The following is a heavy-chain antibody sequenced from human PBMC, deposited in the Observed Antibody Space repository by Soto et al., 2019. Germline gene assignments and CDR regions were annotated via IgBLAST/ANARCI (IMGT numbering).Heavy chain of an antibody. Sequence: SGPTLVNPTQTLTLSCTFSWFSPSTSGMCVSWIRQPPGKALEWLALIDWDDDKYYSTSLKTRLTISKDTSKNQVVLTMTNMDPVDTATYYCARTRYYYDSSGYYYRRGGSRNAFDIRGQGTMVTVSS. J-gene: IGHJ3*02. CDR2: IDWDDDK. D-gene: IGHD3-22*01. V-gene: IGHV2-70*01. CDR3: ARTRYYYDSSGYYYRRGGSRNAFDI. CDR1: WFSPSTSGMC.